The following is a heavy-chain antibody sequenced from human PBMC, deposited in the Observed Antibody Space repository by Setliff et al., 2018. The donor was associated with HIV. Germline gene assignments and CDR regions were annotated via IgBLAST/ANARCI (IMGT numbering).Heavy chain of an antibody. V-gene: IGHV1-69*06. CDR3: ARGQGVHFWVNDAFDI. Sequence: SVKVSCKASGGTFGSYAISWVRQAPGQGLEWLGGIIPIFETTNYAQKFQGRVAITADKSTSTIYMELSSLRSDDTAVYYCARGQGVHFWVNDAFDIWGQGTMVTVS. CDR1: GGTFGSYA. D-gene: IGHD3-10*01. CDR2: IIPIFETT. J-gene: IGHJ3*02.